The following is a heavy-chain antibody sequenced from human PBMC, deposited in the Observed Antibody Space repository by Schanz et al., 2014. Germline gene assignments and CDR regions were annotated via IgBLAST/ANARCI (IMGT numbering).Heavy chain of an antibody. V-gene: IGHV4-4*07. CDR3: ARDLPHDTSYWSYWAFDI. CDR1: GGSMTTYY. CDR2: IHSSGST. D-gene: IGHD2-8*02. J-gene: IGHJ3*02. Sequence: QVQLQESGPGLMKPSETLSLTCIVSGGSMTTYYWSWIRQPAGKGLEWIGRIHSSGSTDYNPSLKSRLTISVDTAKKQFSLRLRSVSGADTPVYYCARDLPHDTSYWSYWAFDIWGQGTMVTVSS.